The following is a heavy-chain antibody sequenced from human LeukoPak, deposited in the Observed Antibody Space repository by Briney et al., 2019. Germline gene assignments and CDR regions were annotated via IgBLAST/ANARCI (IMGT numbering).Heavy chain of an antibody. CDR1: GYTFTGYY. J-gene: IGHJ4*02. D-gene: IGHD3-22*01. CDR3: ATHLVVVITTLIY. V-gene: IGHV1-2*02. CDR2: TNPNSGGT. Sequence: ASVKVSCKASGYTFTGYYMHWVRQAPGQGLEWMGWTNPNSGGTNYAQKFQGRVTMTRDTSISTAYMELSRLRSDDTAVYYCATHLVVVITTLIYWGQGTLVTVSS.